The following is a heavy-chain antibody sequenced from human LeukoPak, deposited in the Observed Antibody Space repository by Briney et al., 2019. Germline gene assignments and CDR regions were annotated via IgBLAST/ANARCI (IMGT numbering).Heavy chain of an antibody. V-gene: IGHV3-23*01. J-gene: IGHJ4*02. CDR1: GFTFSSFA. CDR3: AKDLPDYGDYIEGY. D-gene: IGHD4-17*01. CDR2: ISGSGGST. Sequence: GGSLRLSCAASGFTFSSFAMSWVRQAPGKGLEWVSTISGSGGSTNYADSVKGRFTFSRDNSKNTLYLQMNSLRAEDTAVYYYAKDLPDYGDYIEGYWGQGTLVTVSS.